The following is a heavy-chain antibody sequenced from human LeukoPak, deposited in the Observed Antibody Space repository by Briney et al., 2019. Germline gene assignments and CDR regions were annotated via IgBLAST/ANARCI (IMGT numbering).Heavy chain of an antibody. CDR2: ISHDVKTT. V-gene: IGHV3-30*04. Sequence: PGKSLRLSCVASGFSFSDSVIHWVRQAPGKGLEWVAVISHDVKTTYYADSAKGRFTISRDNSRNTVFLQMNRSRPEDTAVYYCVKKAYYGWGSSPTFYFDYWGQGTRVTVSS. J-gene: IGHJ4*02. CDR1: GFSFSDSV. CDR3: VKKAYYGWGSSPTFYFDY. D-gene: IGHD3-10*01.